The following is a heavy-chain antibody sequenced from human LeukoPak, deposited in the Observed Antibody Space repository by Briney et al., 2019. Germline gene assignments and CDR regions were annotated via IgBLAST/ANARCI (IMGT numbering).Heavy chain of an antibody. CDR1: RGTFGSYA. Sequence: GSSVKVSCKASRGTFGSYAISWVRQAPGQGLEWMGRIIPILGIANYAQKFQGRVTITADKSTSTAYMELSSLRSEDTAVYYCARDLGDIVATRHAFDIWGQGTMVTVSS. CDR2: IIPILGIA. V-gene: IGHV1-69*04. J-gene: IGHJ3*02. CDR3: ARDLGDIVATRHAFDI. D-gene: IGHD5-12*01.